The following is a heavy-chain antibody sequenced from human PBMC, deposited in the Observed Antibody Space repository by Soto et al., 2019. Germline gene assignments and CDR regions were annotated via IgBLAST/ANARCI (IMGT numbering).Heavy chain of an antibody. J-gene: IGHJ4*02. Sequence: SVKVSCKASGGTFSRYAISWVRQAPGQGLEWMGGIIPMFGKANYAQKFQGRATITADESTSTGYMELRSLISEDTAVYYCARDGTLYDSSGYYYVYWGQGTLVTVSS. V-gene: IGHV1-69*13. CDR2: IIPMFGKA. CDR3: ARDGTLYDSSGYYYVY. CDR1: GGTFSRYA. D-gene: IGHD3-22*01.